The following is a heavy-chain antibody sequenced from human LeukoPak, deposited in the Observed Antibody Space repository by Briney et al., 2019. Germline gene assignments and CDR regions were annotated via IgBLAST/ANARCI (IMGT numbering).Heavy chain of an antibody. CDR2: INGDSSAR. CDR1: GFIFSNYA. J-gene: IGHJ5*02. D-gene: IGHD7-27*01. CDR3: VKDRPNWATDH. V-gene: IGHV3-48*04. Sequence: GGSLRLSCAASGFIFSNYAMDWVRQAPGKGLEWISYINGDSSARLYADSVKGRFTISRDNAKNSQYLQMNSLRAEGTALYYCVKDRPNWATDHWGQGTLVTVYS.